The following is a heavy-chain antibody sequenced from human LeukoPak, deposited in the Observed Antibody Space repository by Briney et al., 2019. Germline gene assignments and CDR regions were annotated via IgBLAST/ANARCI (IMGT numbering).Heavy chain of an antibody. J-gene: IGHJ4*02. V-gene: IGHV1-18*01. CDR2: ISAYNGNT. Sequence: RASVNVSCKASGYTFTSYGISWVRQAPGQGLEWMGWISAYNGNTNYAQKLQGRVTMTTDTSTSTAYMELRSLRSDDTAVYYCARDHYYDFWSGYYLPLYYFDYWGQGTLVTVSS. CDR1: GYTFTSYG. CDR3: ARDHYYDFWSGYYLPLYYFDY. D-gene: IGHD3-3*01.